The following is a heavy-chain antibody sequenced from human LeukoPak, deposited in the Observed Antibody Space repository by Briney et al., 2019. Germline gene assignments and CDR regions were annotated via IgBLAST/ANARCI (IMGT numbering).Heavy chain of an antibody. V-gene: IGHV1-2*02. CDR2: INPNSGGT. Sequence: ASVKVSCKASGYTFTGYYMHWVRQAPGQGLEWMGWINPNSGGTNYAQKFQGRVTMTRDTSISTAYMELSRLRSDDTAVYYCASALWFGELFTDLFDYWGREPWSPSPQ. D-gene: IGHD3-10*01. CDR1: GYTFTGYY. CDR3: ASALWFGELFTDLFDY. J-gene: IGHJ4*02.